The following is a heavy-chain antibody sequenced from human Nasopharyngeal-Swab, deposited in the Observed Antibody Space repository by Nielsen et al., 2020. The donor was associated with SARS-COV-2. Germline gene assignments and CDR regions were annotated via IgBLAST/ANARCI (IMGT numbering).Heavy chain of an antibody. D-gene: IGHD2-15*01. J-gene: IGHJ4*02. Sequence: GESLKISCAASGFTFSSYAMHWVRQAPGKGLEWVAVISYDGSNKYYADSVKGRFTISRDNSKNTLYLQMNSLRAEDTDVYYCARDEGCFDYWGQGTLVTVSS. V-gene: IGHV3-30-3*01. CDR3: ARDEGCFDY. CDR2: ISYDGSNK. CDR1: GFTFSSYA.